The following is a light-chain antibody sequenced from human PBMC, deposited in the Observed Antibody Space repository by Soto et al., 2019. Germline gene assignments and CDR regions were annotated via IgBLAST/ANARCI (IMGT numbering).Light chain of an antibody. J-gene: IGKJ4*01. V-gene: IGKV1-39*01. CDR1: QSISTY. Sequence: DIQMTQSPSSLSASVGDRVTITCRASQSISTYLHWYQQKPGKAPNLLTYAASTLQSGVPSRFSGSGSGTDFTLTISSLQPEDFATYFCRHGYSTPLTFGGGTKVDIK. CDR2: AAS. CDR3: RHGYSTPLT.